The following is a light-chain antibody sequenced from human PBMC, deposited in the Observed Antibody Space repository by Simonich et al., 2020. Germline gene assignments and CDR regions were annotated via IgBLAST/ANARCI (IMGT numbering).Light chain of an antibody. Sequence: DIQMTQSPSSLSASVGDRVTITCQASQDISNYLNWYQQKPGKAPKLLIYDASNLETGVPSRFSGSGSGTDFTFTISSLQPEDIATYYCQQYNSYSPSYTFGPGTKVDIK. CDR2: DAS. J-gene: IGKJ3*01. CDR1: QDISNY. V-gene: IGKV1-33*01. CDR3: QQYNSYSPSYT.